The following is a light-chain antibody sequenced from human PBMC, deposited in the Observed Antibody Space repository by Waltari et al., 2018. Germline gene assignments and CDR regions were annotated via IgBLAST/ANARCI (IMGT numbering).Light chain of an antibody. CDR3: QHYRSLPVT. CDR1: ESVRRA. Sequence: EIVLTQSPGTLSLSPGESAPLSCRAGESVRRALAWDQQRPGQAPRLLIYDASARATGIPDRFSGSGSGTDFSLTISRLEPEDFALYYCQHYRSLPVTFGQGTKVEIK. CDR2: DAS. J-gene: IGKJ1*01. V-gene: IGKV3-20*01.